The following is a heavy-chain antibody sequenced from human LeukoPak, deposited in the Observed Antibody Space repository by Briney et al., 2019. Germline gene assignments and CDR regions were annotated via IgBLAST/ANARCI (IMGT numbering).Heavy chain of an antibody. CDR1: GFTFSSYA. Sequence: GGSLRLSCAASGFTFSSYAMSWVRQAPGKGLEWVSYISAGSDYIYYADSVKGRFTISRDNAKNSLSLQMNSLRAEDTAVYYCARWGLGPSFDYWGQGTLVTVSS. D-gene: IGHD1-26*01. CDR3: ARWGLGPSFDY. V-gene: IGHV3-21*05. CDR2: ISAGSDYI. J-gene: IGHJ4*02.